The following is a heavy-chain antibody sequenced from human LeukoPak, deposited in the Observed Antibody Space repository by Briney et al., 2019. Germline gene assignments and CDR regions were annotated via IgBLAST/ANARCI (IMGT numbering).Heavy chain of an antibody. CDR2: ITSSSGSAI. CDR3: ARYYSSTWYLIDY. V-gene: IGHV3-48*01. J-gene: IGHJ4*02. Sequence: GGSLRLSCVASGFTFSAYSMNWVRQAAGKGLEWVSYITSSSGSAIYYADSVKGRFTISRDNAKNSLYLQMNSLRVEDTAVYYCARYYSSTWYLIDYWGQGTLVTVSS. CDR1: GFTFSAYS. D-gene: IGHD6-13*01.